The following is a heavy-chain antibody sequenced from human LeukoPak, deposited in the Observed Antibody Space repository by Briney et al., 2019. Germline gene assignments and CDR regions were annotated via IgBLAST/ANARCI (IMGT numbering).Heavy chain of an antibody. J-gene: IGHJ4*02. CDR1: GFTFSSYA. CDR2: TSGRGGST. D-gene: IGHD6-19*01. Sequence: GGTLRLSCAASGFTFSSYAMSWVRQAPGKGLEWVSNTSGRGGSTYYADSVKGRFTISRDDSKNTLFLQMNSLRAEDTAVYYCAKVGANPGIAVAGRGYYFDFWGQGTLVTVSS. V-gene: IGHV3-23*01. CDR3: AKVGANPGIAVAGRGYYFDF.